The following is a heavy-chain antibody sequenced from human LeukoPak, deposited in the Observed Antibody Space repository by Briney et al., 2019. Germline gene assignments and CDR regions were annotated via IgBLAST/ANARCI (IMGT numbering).Heavy chain of an antibody. J-gene: IGHJ6*03. CDR3: ARETGSGSYSYYYYYMDV. D-gene: IGHD1-26*01. CDR2: IYTGGST. CDR1: GGSISSYY. Sequence: PSEILSLTCTASGGSISSYYWSWIRQPAGEGLEWIGLIYTGGSTNYTPSLKSRVTMSVDTSKNQFSLKLSSVTAADTAVYYCARETGSGSYSYYYYYMDVWGKGTTVTVSS. V-gene: IGHV4-4*07.